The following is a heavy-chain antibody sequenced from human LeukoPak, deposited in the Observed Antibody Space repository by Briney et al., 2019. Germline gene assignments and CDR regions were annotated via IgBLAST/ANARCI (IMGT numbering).Heavy chain of an antibody. CDR3: ARARSIEYSSSSGFLTFDY. Sequence: SETLSLTCAVYGGSFSGYYWSWIRQPPGKGLEWIGEINHSGSTNYNPSIKSRVTISVDTSKNQFSLKLSSVTAADTAVYYCARARSIEYSSSSGFLTFDYWGQGTLVTVSS. D-gene: IGHD6-6*01. CDR1: GGSFSGYY. CDR2: INHSGST. J-gene: IGHJ4*02. V-gene: IGHV4-34*01.